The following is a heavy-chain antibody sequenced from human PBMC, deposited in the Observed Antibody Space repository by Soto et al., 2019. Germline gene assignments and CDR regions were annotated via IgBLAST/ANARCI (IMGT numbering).Heavy chain of an antibody. CDR1: GYTLTELS. CDR3: ATGRGYSGYARR. V-gene: IGHV1-24*01. CDR2: FDPEDGET. Sequence: ASVKVSCKVSGYTLTELSMHWVRQAPGKGLEWMGGFDPEDGETIYAQKFQGRVTMTEDTSTDTAYMELSSLRSEDTAVYYCATGRGYSGYARRWGRGTLVTVSS. D-gene: IGHD5-12*01. J-gene: IGHJ4*02.